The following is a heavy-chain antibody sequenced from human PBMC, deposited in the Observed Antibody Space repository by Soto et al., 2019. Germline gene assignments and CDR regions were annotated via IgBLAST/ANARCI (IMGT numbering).Heavy chain of an antibody. Sequence: QVQLQESGPGLVKPSETLSLTCTVSGGSVSSGSYYWSWIRQPPGKVLEWIGYIYYSETTNYNPPLKSRVTISVDTSKNQFSLKLNSVTAADTAVYYCASYNWNDDGDYWGQGTLVTVSS. CDR2: IYYSETT. J-gene: IGHJ4*02. CDR1: GGSVSSGSYY. V-gene: IGHV4-61*01. D-gene: IGHD1-20*01. CDR3: ASYNWNDDGDY.